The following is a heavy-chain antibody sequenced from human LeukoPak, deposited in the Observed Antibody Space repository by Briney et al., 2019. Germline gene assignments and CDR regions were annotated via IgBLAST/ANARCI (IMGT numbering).Heavy chain of an antibody. Sequence: GASVKVSCKASGYTFTSYDINWVRQATGQGLEWMGWMNPNSGNTGYAQKFQGRVTMTRNTSISTAYMELSSLRSEDTAVYYCARGPRMVYYGSGSPPSNPWGQGTLVTVSS. CDR1: GYTFTSYD. CDR2: MNPNSGNT. D-gene: IGHD3-10*01. J-gene: IGHJ5*02. CDR3: ARGPRMVYYGSGSPPSNP. V-gene: IGHV1-8*01.